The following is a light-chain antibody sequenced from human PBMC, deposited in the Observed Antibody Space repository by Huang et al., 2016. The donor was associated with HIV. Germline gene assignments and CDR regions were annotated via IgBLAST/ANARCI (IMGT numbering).Light chain of an antibody. V-gene: IGKV3-15*01. Sequence: LSCRASQSVSNNLAWYQQIPGQAPRLLIYGASTRATGIPARFSGSGSRTEFTLTISSLQSEDFAVYYCQQYNNWPLTFGQGTKVEIK. CDR3: QQYNNWPLT. CDR1: QSVSNN. J-gene: IGKJ1*01. CDR2: GAS.